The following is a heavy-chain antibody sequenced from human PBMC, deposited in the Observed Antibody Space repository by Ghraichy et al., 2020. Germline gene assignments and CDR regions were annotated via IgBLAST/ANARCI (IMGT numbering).Heavy chain of an antibody. Sequence: SQTLSLTSAVYGGSFSGYYWTWIRQSPGKGLEWIGEIYHGGGTNYNPSLESRVTMSLDTSKNQFSLKLSSVTAADTAVYYCARGPPREIVVVAAGAPGVWGQGTTVTVAS. CDR3: ARGPPREIVVVAAGAPGV. D-gene: IGHD2-2*01. V-gene: IGHV4-34*01. CDR1: GGSFSGYY. J-gene: IGHJ6*02. CDR2: IYHGGGT.